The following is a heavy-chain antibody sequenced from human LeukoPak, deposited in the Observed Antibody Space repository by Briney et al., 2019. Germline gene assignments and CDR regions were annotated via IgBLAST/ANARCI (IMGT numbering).Heavy chain of an antibody. CDR2: IYHSGST. D-gene: IGHD3-16*02. CDR1: GYSISSGYY. J-gene: IGHJ5*02. V-gene: IGHV4-38-2*02. CDR3: ARVGVMITFGGVIVPNWFDP. Sequence: PSETLSLTCTVSGYSISSGYYWGWIRQPPGKGLEWIGSIYHSGSTYYNPSLKSRVTISVDPSKNQFSLKLSSVTAADTAVYYCARVGVMITFGGVIVPNWFDPWGQGTLVTVSS.